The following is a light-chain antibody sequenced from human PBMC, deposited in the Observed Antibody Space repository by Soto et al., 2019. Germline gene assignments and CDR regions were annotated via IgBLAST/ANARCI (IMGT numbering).Light chain of an antibody. V-gene: IGKV1-39*01. J-gene: IGKJ1*01. CDR2: AAS. CDR3: QQSYSTPQT. CDR1: RDVGSD. Sequence: QMTPSPSSLSASVVEKIIITCRASRDVGSDVSWYQQQPGRAPNLLIYAASSLQSGVPSRFSGSGSGTAFTLTISSLQPEDFATYYCQQSYSTPQTFGQGTKVDI.